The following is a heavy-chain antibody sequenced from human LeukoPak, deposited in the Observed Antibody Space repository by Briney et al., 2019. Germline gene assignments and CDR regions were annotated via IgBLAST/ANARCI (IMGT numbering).Heavy chain of an antibody. Sequence: GASVKVSCKASGGTFSSYAISWVRQAPGQGLEWMGRIIPILGTANYAQKFQGRVTITADKSTSTAYMELSSLRSEDTAVYYCARGRLDYYGMDVWGQGTTVTVSS. CDR2: IIPILGTA. D-gene: IGHD2-21*01. V-gene: IGHV1-69*04. J-gene: IGHJ6*02. CDR3: ARGRLDYYGMDV. CDR1: GGTFSSYA.